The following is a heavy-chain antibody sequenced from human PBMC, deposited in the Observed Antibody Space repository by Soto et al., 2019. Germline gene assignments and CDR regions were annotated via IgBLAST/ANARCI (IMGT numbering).Heavy chain of an antibody. V-gene: IGHV1-2*02. J-gene: IGHJ6*02. Sequence: QVQLVQSGAEVKEPGDSVRVSCEASGYTFTAYYIHWVRQAPGQGLEWMGWINPKFGDTTYAQDFQGRVSMTRDMSISTVYIALSRLTSDDTARYYCARNMDYYYGRGSGNGHGFWGQGTTVTV. D-gene: IGHD3-10*02. CDR3: ARNMDYYYGRGSGNGHGF. CDR1: GYTFTAYY. CDR2: INPKFGDT.